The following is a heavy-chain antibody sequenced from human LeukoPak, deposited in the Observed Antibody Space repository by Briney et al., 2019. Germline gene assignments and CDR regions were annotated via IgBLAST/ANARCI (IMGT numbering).Heavy chain of an antibody. V-gene: IGHV4-34*01. CDR2: INHSGST. CDR3: ARDPDAGTTDY. D-gene: IGHD1-7*01. J-gene: IGHJ4*02. Sequence: SETLSLTCAVYGGSFSGYYWSWIRQPPGKGLEWIGEINHSGSTNYNPSLKSRVTISVDTSKNQFSLKLSSVTAADTAVYYCARDPDAGTTDYWGQGTLVTVSS. CDR1: GGSFSGYY.